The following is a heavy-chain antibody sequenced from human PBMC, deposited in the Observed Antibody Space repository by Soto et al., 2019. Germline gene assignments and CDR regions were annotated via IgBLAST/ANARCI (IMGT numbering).Heavy chain of an antibody. CDR1: GGSISSYY. CDR3: ARATRKSYTYSGSYYFDY. J-gene: IGHJ4*02. Sequence: QVQLQESGPGLVKPSETLSLTCTVSGGSISSYYWSWIRQPPGKGLEWIGYIYYSGSTNYNPSLKSRVTISVDTSKNQFSLKLSSVTAADTAVYYCARATRKSYTYSGSYYFDYWGQGTLVTVSS. CDR2: IYYSGST. V-gene: IGHV4-59*01. D-gene: IGHD1-26*01.